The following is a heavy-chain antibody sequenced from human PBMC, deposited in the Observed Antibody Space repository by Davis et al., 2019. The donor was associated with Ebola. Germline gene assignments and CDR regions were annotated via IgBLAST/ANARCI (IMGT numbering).Heavy chain of an antibody. Sequence: PGGSLRLSCAASGFTFSSYAMHWVRQAPGKGLEWVAVISYDGSNKYYADSVKGRFTISRDNSKNTLYLQMNSLRAEDTAVYYCAKERYDFWSPDAFDIWGQGTMVTVSS. J-gene: IGHJ3*02. CDR2: ISYDGSNK. D-gene: IGHD3-3*01. CDR3: AKERYDFWSPDAFDI. CDR1: GFTFSSYA. V-gene: IGHV3-30*04.